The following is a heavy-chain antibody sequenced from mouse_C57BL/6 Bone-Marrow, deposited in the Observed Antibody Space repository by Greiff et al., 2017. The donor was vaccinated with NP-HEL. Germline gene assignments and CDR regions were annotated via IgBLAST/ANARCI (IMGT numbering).Heavy chain of an antibody. D-gene: IGHD2-5*01. CDR2: IRLKSDNYAT. J-gene: IGHJ4*01. CDR3: TGYYSISSAMDY. CDR1: GFTFSNYW. Sequence: EVKLEESGGGLVQPGGSMKLSCVASGFTFSNYWMNWVRQSPEKGLEWVAQIRLKSDNYATHYAESVKGRFTISRDDSKSSVYLQMNNVRAEDTGTYYCTGYYSISSAMDYWGQGTSVTVSS. V-gene: IGHV6-3*01.